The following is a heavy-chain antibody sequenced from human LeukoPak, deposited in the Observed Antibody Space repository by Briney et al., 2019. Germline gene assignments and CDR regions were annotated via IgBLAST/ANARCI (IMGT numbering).Heavy chain of an antibody. CDR2: IYTSGST. V-gene: IGHV4-4*07. CDR1: GGSISSYY. D-gene: IGHD6-13*01. J-gene: IGHJ4*02. CDR3: AREVTVIAADYYFDY. Sequence: SETLSLTCTVSGGSISSYYWSWIRQPAGKGLEWIGRIYTSGSTNYNPSLKSRVTMSVDTFKNQFSLKLSSVTAADTAVYYCAREVTVIAADYYFDYWGQGTLVTVSS.